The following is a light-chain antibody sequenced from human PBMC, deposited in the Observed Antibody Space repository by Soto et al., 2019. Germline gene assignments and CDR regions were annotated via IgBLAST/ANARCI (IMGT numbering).Light chain of an antibody. CDR3: QHYNKAPWT. V-gene: IGKV1-27*01. CDR2: DAS. J-gene: IGKJ1*01. CDR1: QDVYTF. Sequence: VQMTQSPSSLSASVGDRVTITCRASQDVYTFLAWYRQRPGRAPELLIYDASTLQAGVPSRFSGDGFGTHFILTISSLQPEEVATYYCQHYNKAPWTFGQGTKV.